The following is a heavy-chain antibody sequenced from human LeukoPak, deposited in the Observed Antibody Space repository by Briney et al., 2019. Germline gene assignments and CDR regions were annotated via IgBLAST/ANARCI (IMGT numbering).Heavy chain of an antibody. CDR2: IHHSGST. V-gene: IGHV4-34*01. J-gene: IGHJ4*02. Sequence: SDTLSLNCEVYGGSFSGAYCSWIRQPPMKRLEWIGEIHHSGSTNYHPSLKSRVTISVDTSKNQFSLKLSSVTAADTAVYYCARNSSGWYSYWGQGTLVTVSS. CDR3: ARNSSGWYSY. D-gene: IGHD6-19*01. CDR1: GGSFSGAY.